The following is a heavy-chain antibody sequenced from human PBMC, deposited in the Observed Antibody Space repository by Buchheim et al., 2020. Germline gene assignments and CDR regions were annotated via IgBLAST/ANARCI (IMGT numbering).Heavy chain of an antibody. J-gene: IGHJ6*02. Sequence: QVQLVESGGGVVQPGRSLRLSCAASGFTFSSYGIHWVRQAPGKGLEWVAVIWYDGSNKYYADSVKGRFTISRDKSKNMLYLQMNSLRAEDTAVYYCARDAESYGMDVWGQGTT. CDR1: GFTFSSYG. V-gene: IGHV3-33*01. CDR3: ARDAESYGMDV. CDR2: IWYDGSNK.